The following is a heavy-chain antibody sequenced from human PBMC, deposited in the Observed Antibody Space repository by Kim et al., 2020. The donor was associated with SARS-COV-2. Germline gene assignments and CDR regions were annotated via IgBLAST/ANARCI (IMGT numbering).Heavy chain of an antibody. Sequence: SETLSLTCTVSGGSISSYYWSWIRQPPGKGLEWIGYIYYSGSTNYNPSLKSRVTISVDTSKNQFSLKLSSVTAADTAVYYCARDGGSVGWFDPWGQGTLV. CDR2: IYYSGST. D-gene: IGHD6-19*01. J-gene: IGHJ5*02. CDR1: GGSISSYY. CDR3: ARDGGSVGWFDP. V-gene: IGHV4-59*01.